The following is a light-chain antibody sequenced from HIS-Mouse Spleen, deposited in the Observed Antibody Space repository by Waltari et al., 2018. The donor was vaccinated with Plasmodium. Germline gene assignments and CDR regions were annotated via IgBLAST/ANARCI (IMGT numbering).Light chain of an antibody. V-gene: IGKV3-20*01. Sequence: EIVLTQSPGTLSLSPGERATLSCRASQSVSSSYLAWYQQKPGQAPRLLISGAASRATGIPDRFSGSVSETDFTFTISRLGPEDFAVYYGQQYGSSPRTFGQGTKVEIK. CDR2: GAA. CDR1: QSVSSSY. CDR3: QQYGSSPRT. J-gene: IGKJ1*01.